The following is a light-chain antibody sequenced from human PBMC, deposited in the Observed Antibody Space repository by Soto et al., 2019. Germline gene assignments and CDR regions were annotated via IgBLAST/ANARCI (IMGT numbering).Light chain of an antibody. CDR3: QQLKSYVT. V-gene: IGKV1-9*01. Sequence: IQLTQSPSSLSASVGDRVTITCRASQGISNYLAWYQQKPGKTPRLLIYGATTLHSGVPSRFSGSGSGTDFALTISSLQPEDFATYYCQQLKSYVTFGQGTRLEIK. CDR2: GAT. CDR1: QGISNY. J-gene: IGKJ5*01.